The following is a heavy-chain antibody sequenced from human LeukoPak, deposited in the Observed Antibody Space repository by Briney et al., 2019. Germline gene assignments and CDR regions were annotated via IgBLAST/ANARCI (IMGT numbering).Heavy chain of an antibody. Sequence: GGSLRLSCAASGFTFSSSEMNWVRQAPGKGLEWVSCISSGGTTVFYADSVKGRFTISRDNAKNSPYLQMNSLRAEDTAVYYCARDGLIVATTWGQGTLVTVSS. CDR1: GFTFSSSE. CDR2: ISSGGTTV. D-gene: IGHD5-12*01. V-gene: IGHV3-48*03. CDR3: ARDGLIVATT. J-gene: IGHJ5*02.